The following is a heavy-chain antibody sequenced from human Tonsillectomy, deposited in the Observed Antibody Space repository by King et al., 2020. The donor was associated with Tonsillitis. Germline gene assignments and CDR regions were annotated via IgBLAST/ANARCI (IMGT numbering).Heavy chain of an antibody. J-gene: IGHJ3*01. CDR2: SRTYDSTT. D-gene: IGHD3-16*01. CDR3: VRDRAFAFDF. Sequence: VQLVESGGGLVQPGGSLRLSCASSGFTFSTYNMNWFRQAPVKGLEWISYSRTYDSTTWNADSVKGRFTISTDNAKNSLYLQMNSRRAEDTDVYYCVRDRAFAFDFWGQGTMVTVSS. V-gene: IGHV3-48*01. CDR1: GFTFSTYN.